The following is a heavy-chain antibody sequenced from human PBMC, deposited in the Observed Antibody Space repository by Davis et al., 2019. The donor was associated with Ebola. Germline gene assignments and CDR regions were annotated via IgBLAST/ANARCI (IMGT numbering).Heavy chain of an antibody. CDR2: IYHSGST. Sequence: SETLSLTCAVYGGSFSGYYWSWIRQPPGKGLEWIGEIYHSGSTNYNPSLKSRVTISVDKSKNQFSLKLSSVTAADTAVYYCARGYCSSTSCLQYYYVMDVWGQGTTVTVSS. J-gene: IGHJ6*02. V-gene: IGHV4-34*01. CDR3: ARGYCSSTSCLQYYYVMDV. CDR1: GGSFSGYY. D-gene: IGHD2-2*01.